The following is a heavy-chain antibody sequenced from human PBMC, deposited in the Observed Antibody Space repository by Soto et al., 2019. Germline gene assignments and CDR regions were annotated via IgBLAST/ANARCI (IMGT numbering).Heavy chain of an antibody. D-gene: IGHD3-3*01. CDR2: IFSNDEK. Sequence: QVTLKESGPVLVKPTETLTLTCTVSGFSLSNARMGVSWIRQPPGKALEWLAHIFSNDEKSYSTSLKSWLTISKDTSKSQVVLTMTNMDPVDTATYYCARNDFWSGRHNWFDPWGQGALVTVSS. J-gene: IGHJ5*02. CDR3: ARNDFWSGRHNWFDP. CDR1: GFSLSNARMG. V-gene: IGHV2-26*01.